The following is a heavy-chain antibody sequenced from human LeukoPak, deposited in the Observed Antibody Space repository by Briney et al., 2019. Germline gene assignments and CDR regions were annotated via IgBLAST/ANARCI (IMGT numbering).Heavy chain of an antibody. D-gene: IGHD3-3*01. CDR1: GGSFSGYY. Sequence: SETLSLTCAVYGGSFSGYYWSWIRQPPGKGLEWIGEINHSGSTNYNPPLRSRVTISADASKNQFSLKLNSVTAADTAVYYCAKNGQSGFSFDPWGQGTLVTVSS. J-gene: IGHJ5*02. CDR3: AKNGQSGFSFDP. CDR2: INHSGST. V-gene: IGHV4-34*01.